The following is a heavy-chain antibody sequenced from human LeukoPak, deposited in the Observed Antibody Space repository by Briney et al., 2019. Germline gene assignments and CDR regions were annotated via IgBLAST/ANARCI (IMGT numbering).Heavy chain of an antibody. V-gene: IGHV3-23*01. CDR3: AKESVPTAMDY. CDR2: ISGSSSRT. D-gene: IGHD2-2*01. CDR1: GFTFSNYA. Sequence: GGSLRLSCAASGFTFSNYAMSWVRQAPGKGLEWVSAISGSSSRTHYTDSVKGRFTISRDNSKNTLSLQVNSLRAEDTAVYYCAKESVPTAMDYWGQGILVTVSS. J-gene: IGHJ4*02.